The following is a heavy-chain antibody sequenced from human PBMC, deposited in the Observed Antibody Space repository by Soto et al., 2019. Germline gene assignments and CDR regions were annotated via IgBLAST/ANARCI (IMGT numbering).Heavy chain of an antibody. D-gene: IGHD1-1*01. CDR1: GFTFSSYG. CDR3: ATETGRYYYYYYGMDV. J-gene: IGHJ6*02. CDR2: IWYDGSNK. Sequence: GGSLRLSCAASGFTFSSYGMHWVRQAPGKGLEWVAVIWYDGSNKYYADSVKGRFTISRDNSKNTLYLQMNSLRAEDTAVYYCATETGRYYYYYYGMDVWGQGTTVTVSS. V-gene: IGHV3-33*01.